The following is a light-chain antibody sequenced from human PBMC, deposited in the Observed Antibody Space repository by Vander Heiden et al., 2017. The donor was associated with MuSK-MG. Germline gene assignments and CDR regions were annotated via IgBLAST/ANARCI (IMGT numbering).Light chain of an antibody. Sequence: QAVLTQPSPLSASPGASTSPTCTLRSGTNGGTYRIYWYQQKQGSPPQYLLRYKSDSDKQQGSGVPSRFSGSKDASANSGILLISGLQSEDEDDYYCMIWHSSAWVFGGGTKLTVL. V-gene: IGLV5-45*03. CDR3: MIWHSSAWV. CDR1: SGTNGGTYR. J-gene: IGLJ3*02. CDR2: YKSDSDK.